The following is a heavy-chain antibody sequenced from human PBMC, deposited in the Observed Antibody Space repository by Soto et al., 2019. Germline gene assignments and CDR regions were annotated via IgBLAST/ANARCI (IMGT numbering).Heavy chain of an antibody. CDR1: GDSISTFY. CDR2: IHYSGST. CDR3: ARVRSNLFDY. J-gene: IGHJ4*02. D-gene: IGHD3-3*01. Sequence: PSETLSLTCTVSGDSISTFYWSWIRQPPGKGLEWIGYIHYSGSTNYNPSLKSQLIISVDTSKNQFSLKLSSVTAADTAVYFCARVRSNLFDYWGQGTLVTVSS. V-gene: IGHV4-59*01.